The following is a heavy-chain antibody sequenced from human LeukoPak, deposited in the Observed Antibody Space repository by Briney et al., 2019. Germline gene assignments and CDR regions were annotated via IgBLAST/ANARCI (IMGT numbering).Heavy chain of an antibody. CDR3: ARDGPTAYFDY. Sequence: PGGSLKLSCAASGFTFSSRWMTWVRQAPGKGLEWVANIKEDASEDYYVDSVKGRFTISRDNAQNLVFLQMNSLRVEDTAVYYCARDGPTAYFDYWGQGALVTVSS. D-gene: IGHD5-18*01. CDR1: GFTFSSRW. V-gene: IGHV3-7*01. CDR2: IKEDASED. J-gene: IGHJ4*02.